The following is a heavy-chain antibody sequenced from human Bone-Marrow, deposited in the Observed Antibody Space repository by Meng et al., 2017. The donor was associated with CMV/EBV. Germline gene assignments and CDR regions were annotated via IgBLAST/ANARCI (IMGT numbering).Heavy chain of an antibody. Sequence: GSLRLSCAVYGGSFSGYYWSWIRQPPGKGLEWIGEINHSGSTNYNPSLKSRVTISVDTSKNQFSLKLSSVTAADTAVYYCARAKISSIAARKGWFDPWAQGTLVTVSS. V-gene: IGHV4-34*01. CDR3: ARAKISSIAARKGWFDP. D-gene: IGHD6-6*01. CDR1: GGSFSGYY. CDR2: INHSGST. J-gene: IGHJ5*02.